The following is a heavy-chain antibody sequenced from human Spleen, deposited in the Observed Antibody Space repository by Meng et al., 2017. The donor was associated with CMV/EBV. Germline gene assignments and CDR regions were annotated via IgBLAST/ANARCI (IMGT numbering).Heavy chain of an antibody. J-gene: IGHJ4*02. D-gene: IGHD2-21*01. CDR1: GFTFGDYA. Sequence: GGSLRLSCTASGFTFGDYAMSWVRQAPGKGLEWVSYISSSGSTIYYADSVKGRFTISRDNAKNSLYLQMNSLRAEDTAVYYCAGLAYCGGDCYSDYWGQGTLVTVSS. V-gene: IGHV3-48*03. CDR3: AGLAYCGGDCYSDY. CDR2: ISSSGSTI.